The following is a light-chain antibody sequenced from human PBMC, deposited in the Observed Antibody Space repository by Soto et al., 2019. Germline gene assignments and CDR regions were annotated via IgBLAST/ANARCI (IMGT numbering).Light chain of an antibody. CDR3: CSDACSRNSHVV. J-gene: IGLJ2*01. V-gene: IGLV2-23*01. CDR2: EGS. Sequence: QSALTQPASVSGSPGQSITISCTGTSSDVGSYNLVSWYQQHPGKAPKLMIYEGSKRPSGVSNRFSGSKSGNTASLTISGRQAEDEADYCCCSDACSRNSHVVFGGGTQLSVL. CDR1: SSDVGSYNL.